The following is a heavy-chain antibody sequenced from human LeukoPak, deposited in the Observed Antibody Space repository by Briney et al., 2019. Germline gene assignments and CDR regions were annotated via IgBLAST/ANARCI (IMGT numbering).Heavy chain of an antibody. V-gene: IGHV3-23*01. CDR1: GFTFSSYA. J-gene: IGHJ4*02. CDR2: ISGSGGST. CDR3: TKSYASGSFYDY. D-gene: IGHD3-10*01. Sequence: GGSLRLSCAASGFTFSSYAMSWVRQAPGKGLEWVSAISGSGGSTYYADSVKGRFTISRDNSKNTVSLQMNNLRADDTAVYYCTKSYASGSFYDYWGQGTLVTVSS.